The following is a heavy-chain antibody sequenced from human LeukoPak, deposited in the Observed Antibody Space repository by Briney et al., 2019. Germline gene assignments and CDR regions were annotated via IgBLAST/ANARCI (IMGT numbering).Heavy chain of an antibody. J-gene: IGHJ4*02. V-gene: IGHV3-23*01. D-gene: IGHD1-7*01. CDR1: GFTFNSYA. CDR2: ISGSGGST. CDR3: AKLPLELLFFDY. Sequence: GGSLRLSCAASGFTFNSYAMSWVRQAPGKGLEWVSAISGSGGSTYYADSVKGRFTISRDNSKNTLYLQMNSLRAEDTAVYYCAKLPLELLFFDYWGQGTLVTVSS.